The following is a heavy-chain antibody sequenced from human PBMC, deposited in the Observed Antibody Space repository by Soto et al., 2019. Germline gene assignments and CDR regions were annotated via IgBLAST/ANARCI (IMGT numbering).Heavy chain of an antibody. Sequence: PGGSLRLSCAASGFTFSNYGMHWARQAPGKGLEWVAVISKDGSTKYDADSVKGRFTISRDNSKNTLYLQMNSLRAEDTAVYYCAKETHSSGYGSYFDYWGPGTLVTVSS. V-gene: IGHV3-30*18. CDR3: AKETHSSGYGSYFDY. CDR2: ISKDGSTK. J-gene: IGHJ4*02. D-gene: IGHD3-22*01. CDR1: GFTFSNYG.